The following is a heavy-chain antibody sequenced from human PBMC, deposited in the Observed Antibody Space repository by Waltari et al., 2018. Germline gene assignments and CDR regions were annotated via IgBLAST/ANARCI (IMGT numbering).Heavy chain of an antibody. CDR3: ARCLRTIRGACDY. D-gene: IGHD3-10*01. CDR2: INHSGST. V-gene: IGHV4-34*01. Sequence: QVQLQQWGAGLLKPSETLSLTCAVHGGSFSGFSWHRIPQPPGKGLEWIGEINHSGSTNYNPSLKSRVTISVDTSKNQFSLKLSSVTAADTAVYYCARCLRTIRGACDYWGQGTLVTVSS. CDR1: GGSFSGFS. J-gene: IGHJ4*02.